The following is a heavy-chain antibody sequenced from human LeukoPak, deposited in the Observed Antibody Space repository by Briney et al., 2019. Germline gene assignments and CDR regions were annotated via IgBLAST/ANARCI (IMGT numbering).Heavy chain of an antibody. CDR2: IYTSGST. CDR3: AKDGQLWPPSICDY. D-gene: IGHD5-18*01. J-gene: IGHJ4*02. V-gene: IGHV4-4*07. CDR1: GGSISSYY. Sequence: KPSETLSLACTVSGGSISSYYWSWIRQPAGKGLEWIGRIYTSGSTNYNPSLKSRVTMSVDTSKNQFSLKLSSVTAADTAVYYCAKDGQLWPPSICDYWGQGTLVTVSS.